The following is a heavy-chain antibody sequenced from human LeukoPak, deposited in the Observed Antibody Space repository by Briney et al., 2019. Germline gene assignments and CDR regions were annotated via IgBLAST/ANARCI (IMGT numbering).Heavy chain of an antibody. CDR3: AERMGVSGLRGQYYFDF. J-gene: IGHJ4*02. D-gene: IGHD1-26*01. CDR1: GGSISSSS. Sequence: SETMSLTCTVSGGSISSSSWSWIRQPPGKQLQWIGYIQTSGITNHNPSLMGRVTMSADTSKNQLSLKLTSVTAADRAVYYCAERMGVSGLRGQYYFDFWGLGTLVTVSS. V-gene: IGHV4-4*09. CDR2: IQTSGIT.